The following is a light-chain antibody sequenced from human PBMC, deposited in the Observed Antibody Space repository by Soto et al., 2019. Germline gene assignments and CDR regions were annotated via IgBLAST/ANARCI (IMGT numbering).Light chain of an antibody. Sequence: QSVLTQPASVSVSPGQSITISCTGTSSDVGSYNLASWYQQHPGKAPKLMIYEVSKRPSGVSNRFSGSKSGNTASLTISGLQAEDEADYYCCSYAGSSSYVFGTGTKVTVL. J-gene: IGLJ1*01. V-gene: IGLV2-23*02. CDR3: CSYAGSSSYV. CDR1: SSDVGSYNL. CDR2: EVS.